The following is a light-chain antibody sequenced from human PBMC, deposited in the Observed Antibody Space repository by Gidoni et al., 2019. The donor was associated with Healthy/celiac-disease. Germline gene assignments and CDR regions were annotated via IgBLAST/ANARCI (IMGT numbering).Light chain of an antibody. Sequence: SYVLTQPPSVSVAPGQTARITCGGTNIGSKSVHWYQQKPGQAPGLVVYDDSDRPSGIPERFSGSNAGNTATRTSSRVEAGEEADYYCQVWDSSSDNVVFGGGTKLTVL. V-gene: IGLV3-21*02. J-gene: IGLJ2*01. CDR2: DDS. CDR1: NIGSKS. CDR3: QVWDSSSDNVV.